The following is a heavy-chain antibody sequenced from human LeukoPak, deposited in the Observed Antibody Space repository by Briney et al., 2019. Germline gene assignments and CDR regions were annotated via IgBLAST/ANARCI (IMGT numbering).Heavy chain of an antibody. CDR1: GFTFSSYA. V-gene: IGHV3-23*01. Sequence: GGSLRLSCAASGFTFSSYAMSWVRQAPGKGLEWVSAISGSGGSTYYADSVKGRFTISRDNSKNTLYLQINSLRAEDTAVYYCAAPDCSGGSCYPGYYYYYMDVWGKGTTVTVSS. J-gene: IGHJ6*03. D-gene: IGHD2-15*01. CDR2: ISGSGGST. CDR3: AAPDCSGGSCYPGYYYYYMDV.